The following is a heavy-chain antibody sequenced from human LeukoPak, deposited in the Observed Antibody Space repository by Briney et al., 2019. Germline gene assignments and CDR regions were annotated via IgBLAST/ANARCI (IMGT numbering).Heavy chain of an antibody. V-gene: IGHV4-59*13. CDR3: ARGSISGTRIYYYYYLDV. CDR1: GGSISSYY. CDR2: MYNSGSA. J-gene: IGHJ6*03. D-gene: IGHD1-20*01. Sequence: SETLSLTCSVSGGSISSYYWSWIRQPPGKGLEWIGYMYNSGSANYNPSLKSRVTISLDTSKNQFSLKLNSVTAADTAVYFCARGSISGTRIYYYYYLDVWGKETTVTISS.